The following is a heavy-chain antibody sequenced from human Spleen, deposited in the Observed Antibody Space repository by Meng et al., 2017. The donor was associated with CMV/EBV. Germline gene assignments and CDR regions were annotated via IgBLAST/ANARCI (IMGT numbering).Heavy chain of an antibody. CDR1: GLTVSSYS. CDR2: IHSGGTT. CDR3: ARDHPTIAGPY. V-gene: IGHV3-66*02. J-gene: IGHJ4*02. D-gene: IGHD6-13*01. Sequence: RSGAASGLTVSSYSMTWVRQAPQKGLEWVSVIHSGGTTYYADSVKGRFTISRDNSKNTLYLQMNSLRAEDTAVYFCARDHPTIAGPYWGQGTLVTVSS.